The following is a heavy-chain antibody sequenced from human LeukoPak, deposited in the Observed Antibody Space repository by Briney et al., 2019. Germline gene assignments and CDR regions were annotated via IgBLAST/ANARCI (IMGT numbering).Heavy chain of an antibody. V-gene: IGHV3-30*18. CDR2: ISYHGYNE. J-gene: IGHJ4*02. CDR3: AKDHDILTGAFDF. D-gene: IGHD3-9*01. CDR1: GFTFSSYS. Sequence: PGGSLRLSCAASGFTFSSYSMNWVRHTPGKGLEGVTVISYHGYNEYHADSVKGRFTISRDNSKNTLYLQMNSLRSGDTAVYYCAKDHDILTGAFDFWGQGTLVTVSS.